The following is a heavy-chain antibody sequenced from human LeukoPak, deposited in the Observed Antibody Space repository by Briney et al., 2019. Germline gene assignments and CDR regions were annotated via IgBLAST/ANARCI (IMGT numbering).Heavy chain of an antibody. D-gene: IGHD3-10*01. Sequence: SETLSLTCTVSGGSISNYYWSWIRQPPGKGLEWIGYIYYSGSTSYNPSLKSRVTISVDTSKNQFSLKLSSVTAADTAVYYCVEGEANYFDYWGQGTLVTVSS. CDR3: VEGEANYFDY. CDR2: IYYSGST. CDR1: GGSISNYY. V-gene: IGHV4-59*12. J-gene: IGHJ4*02.